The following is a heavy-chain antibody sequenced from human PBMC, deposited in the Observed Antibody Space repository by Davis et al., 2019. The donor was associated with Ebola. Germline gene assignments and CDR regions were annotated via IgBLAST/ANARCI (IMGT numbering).Heavy chain of an antibody. J-gene: IGHJ4*02. D-gene: IGHD3-22*01. CDR3: ARDFFRDSSGLPPSDY. CDR1: GFTFSSYG. CDR2: IWYDGSNK. V-gene: IGHV3-33*01. Sequence: GESLKISCAASGFTFSSYGMHWVRQAPGKGLEWVAVIWYDGSNKYYADSVKGRFTISRDNSKNTLYLQMNSLRAEDTAVYYCARDFFRDSSGLPPSDYWGQGTLVTVSS.